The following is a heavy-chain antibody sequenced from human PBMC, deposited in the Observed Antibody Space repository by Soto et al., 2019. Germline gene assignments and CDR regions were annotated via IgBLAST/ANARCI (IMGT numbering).Heavy chain of an antibody. J-gene: IGHJ2*01. CDR1: VGSCSSGSYY. CDR3: ARSITMIVGTNWYFDL. D-gene: IGHD3-22*01. Sequence: SETRSLTCTVSVGSCSSGSYYWSWIQQPRGKGLEWIGYIYYSGSTNYNPSLKSRVTISVDTSKNQFSLKLSSVTAADTAVYYCARSITMIVGTNWYFDLWGRGTLVTVSS. V-gene: IGHV4-61*01. CDR2: IYYSGST.